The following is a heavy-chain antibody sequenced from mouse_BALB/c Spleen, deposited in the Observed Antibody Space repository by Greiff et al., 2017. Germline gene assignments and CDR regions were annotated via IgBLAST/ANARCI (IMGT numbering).Heavy chain of an antibody. J-gene: IGHJ4*01. CDR3: ARRENDDYAMDY. V-gene: IGHV1-39*01. CDR1: GYSFTDYI. CDR2: ITPYYGST. Sequence: VQLQQTGPELVKPGASVKISCKASGYSFTDYIMLWVKQSHGKSLEWIGNITPYYGSTSYNLKFKGKATLTVDKSSSTAYMQLNSLTSEDSAVYDCARRENDDYAMDYGGQGTSGTVSS.